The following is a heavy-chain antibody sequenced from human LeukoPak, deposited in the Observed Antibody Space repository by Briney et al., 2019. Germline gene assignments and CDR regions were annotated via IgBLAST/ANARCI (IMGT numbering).Heavy chain of an antibody. CDR2: IYYSGNT. J-gene: IGHJ6*02. CDR1: GGSISSYY. V-gene: IGHV4-59*01. Sequence: PSETLSLTCNISGGSISSYYWSWIRQPPGKGLEWIGYIYYSGNTNYNPSLKSRVTISVDTSKNQFSLNLTSVTAADTAVYYCARTVRWLLSPHYGMDVLGQGTTVIVSS. CDR3: ARTVRWLLSPHYGMDV. D-gene: IGHD3-3*01.